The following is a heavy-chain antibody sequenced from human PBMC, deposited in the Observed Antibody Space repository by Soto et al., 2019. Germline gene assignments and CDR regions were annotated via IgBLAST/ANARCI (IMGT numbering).Heavy chain of an antibody. J-gene: IGHJ4*02. CDR1: GYAFRSYG. D-gene: IGHD6-25*01. CDR2: VVSAGNKQ. CDR3: GRRDPAAGPAEY. V-gene: IGHV3-33*01. Sequence: QVQLLDFGGGVVQPGKSLRLSCAASGYAFRSYGMHWVRQAPGKGPEWVAAVVSAGNKQHYSDAVQGRFTISKDNSKNMLFLQMTDLRVEDTAIYYCGRRDPAAGPAEYWGQGTQVTV.